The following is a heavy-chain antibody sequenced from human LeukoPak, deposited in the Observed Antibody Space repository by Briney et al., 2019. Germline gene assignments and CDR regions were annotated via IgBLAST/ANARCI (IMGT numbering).Heavy chain of an antibody. CDR2: MNRDGSVT. V-gene: IGHV3-74*01. J-gene: IGHJ4*02. CDR1: GFTFSASW. D-gene: IGHD4-17*01. Sequence: GGSLRLSCAASGFTFSASWMHWVRQGPGRGLMWVSRMNRDGSVTTYADSVKGRFTISRDNAKNTLYLQMNSRRVEDTTVYYCARGVNGDSDFWGQGTLVTVSS. CDR3: ARGVNGDSDF.